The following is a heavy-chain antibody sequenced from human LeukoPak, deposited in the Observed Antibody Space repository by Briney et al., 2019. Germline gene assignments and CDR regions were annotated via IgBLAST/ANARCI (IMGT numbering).Heavy chain of an antibody. CDR3: ARKGYFGDQPLDY. Sequence: GGSLRLSCAASGFTFSDYYMSWIRQAPGKGLEWVSYISSSGSTIYYADSVKGRFTISRDNAKKSLYLQMYSLRAEDTAVYYCARKGYFGDQPLDYWGQGTLVTVSS. V-gene: IGHV3-11*04. D-gene: IGHD2-15*01. CDR2: ISSSGSTI. CDR1: GFTFSDYY. J-gene: IGHJ4*02.